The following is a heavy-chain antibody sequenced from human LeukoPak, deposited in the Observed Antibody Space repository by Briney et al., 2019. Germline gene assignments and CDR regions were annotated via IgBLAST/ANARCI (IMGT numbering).Heavy chain of an antibody. CDR1: GGSISNYF. Sequence: PSETLSLTCTVSGGSISNYFWTWIRQPPGKGLEWIGYIYTSGTTNYNPSLESRVTMSVDTSKNQTSLRLNSVTAADTAVYYCTGGFLQIDYWGQGTLVTVSS. J-gene: IGHJ4*02. CDR2: IYTSGTT. CDR3: TGGFLQIDY. V-gene: IGHV4-4*09.